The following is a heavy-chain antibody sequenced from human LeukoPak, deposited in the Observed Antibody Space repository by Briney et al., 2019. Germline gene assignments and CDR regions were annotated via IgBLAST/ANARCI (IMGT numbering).Heavy chain of an antibody. Sequence: GASVKVSCKTSGYTFTSYGISWVRQAPGQGLEWMGWISAYNGNTNYAQKFQGRVTMNTDTSTSTAYMELRSLRSDDTAVYYCAALHSRYYDFWSGYDRGSTSFDPWGQGTLVTVSS. D-gene: IGHD3-3*01. CDR1: GYTFTSYG. CDR2: ISAYNGNT. J-gene: IGHJ5*02. CDR3: AALHSRYYDFWSGYDRGSTSFDP. V-gene: IGHV1-18*01.